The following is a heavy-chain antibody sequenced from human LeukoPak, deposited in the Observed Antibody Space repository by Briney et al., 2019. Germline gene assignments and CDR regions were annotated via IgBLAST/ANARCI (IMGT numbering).Heavy chain of an antibody. D-gene: IGHD6-19*01. Sequence: GGSLRLSCAASGFTFSSYAMSWVREAPGKGLEWVSAISGSGGSTYYADSVKGRLTISRANSKNTLYLQMNSLRAEDTAVYYCAKDSLQWLDNPPLAFDIWGQGTMVTVSS. CDR3: AKDSLQWLDNPPLAFDI. CDR1: GFTFSSYA. J-gene: IGHJ3*02. CDR2: ISGSGGST. V-gene: IGHV3-23*01.